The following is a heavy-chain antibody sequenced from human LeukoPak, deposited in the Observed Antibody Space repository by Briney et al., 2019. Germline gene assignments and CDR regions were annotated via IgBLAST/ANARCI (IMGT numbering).Heavy chain of an antibody. V-gene: IGHV4-39*07. CDR2: INHSGST. D-gene: IGHD3-22*01. CDR1: GGSISSGSYY. Sequence: SETLSLTCTVSGGSISSGSYYWSWIRQPPGKGLEWIGEINHSGSTNYNPSLKSRVTISVDTSKNQFSLKLSSVTAADTAVYYCAREIVVAYFDYWGQGTLVTVSS. CDR3: AREIVVAYFDY. J-gene: IGHJ4*02.